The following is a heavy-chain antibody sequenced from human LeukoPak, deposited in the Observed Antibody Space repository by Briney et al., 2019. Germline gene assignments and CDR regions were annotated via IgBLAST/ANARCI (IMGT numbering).Heavy chain of an antibody. CDR2: INSDGSST. D-gene: IGHD6-13*01. Sequence: GGSLRLSCAASGFTFSSYWMHWVRQAPGKGLVWVSRINSDGSSTSYADSVKGRFTISRDNSKNTLYLQMNSLRAEDTAVYYCARVPPGSSWYGYFQHWGQGTLVTVSS. CDR3: ARVPPGSSWYGYFQH. J-gene: IGHJ1*01. V-gene: IGHV3-74*01. CDR1: GFTFSSYW.